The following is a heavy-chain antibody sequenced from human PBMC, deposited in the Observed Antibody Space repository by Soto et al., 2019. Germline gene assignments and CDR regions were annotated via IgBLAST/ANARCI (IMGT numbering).Heavy chain of an antibody. CDR2: IYYSGST. CDR3: ARGTTPYYFDY. J-gene: IGHJ4*02. CDR1: GGSISSYY. V-gene: IGHV4-59*01. Sequence: SETLSLTCTVSGGSISSYYWSWIRQPPGKGLEWIGYIYYSGSTNYNPSLKSRVTISVDTSKNQFSLKLSSVTAADTAVYYCARGTTPYYFDYWGQGTLVTVSS.